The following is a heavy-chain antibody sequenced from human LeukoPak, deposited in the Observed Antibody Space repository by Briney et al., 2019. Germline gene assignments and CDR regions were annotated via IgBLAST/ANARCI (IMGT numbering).Heavy chain of an antibody. D-gene: IGHD3-22*01. CDR1: AFTFNSYW. J-gene: IGHJ4*02. CDR3: VRDSYSRDLDY. Sequence: GGSLRLSCAASAFTFNSYWMSWVRQAPGKGLEWVDNIKEDGSEQYYVDSLKGRFTISRDNAKNSLYLQMNSLRAEDTAVYYCVRDSYSRDLDYWGQGTLVTVSS. CDR2: IKEDGSEQ. V-gene: IGHV3-7*01.